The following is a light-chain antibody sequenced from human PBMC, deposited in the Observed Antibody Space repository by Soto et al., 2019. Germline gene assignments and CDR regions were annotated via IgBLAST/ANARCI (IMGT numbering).Light chain of an antibody. Sequence: DIVMTQSPDSLAVSLGERATINCKSSQTVLYSSNNENYLAWYQQKPGQPPKLLIYWASTRESGVPDRFSGSGSGTDFILTISSLQAEDVAVYYCQQYYSTPPTFGQGTKVEIK. V-gene: IGKV4-1*01. CDR1: QTVLYSSNNENY. CDR2: WAS. CDR3: QQYYSTPPT. J-gene: IGKJ1*01.